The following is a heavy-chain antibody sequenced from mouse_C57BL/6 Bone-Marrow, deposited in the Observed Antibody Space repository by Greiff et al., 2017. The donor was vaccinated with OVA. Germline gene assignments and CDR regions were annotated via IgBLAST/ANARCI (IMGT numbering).Heavy chain of an antibody. CDR2: ISSGSSTI. D-gene: IGHD1-1*01. CDR1: GFTFSDYG. Sequence: EVQVVESGGGLVKPGGSLKLSCAASGFTFSDYGMHWVRQAPEKGLEWVAYISSGSSTIYYADTVKGRFTISRDNAKNTLFLQMTRRRSEDTAMYDSGRMENGSSYWYCDVWGTGTTVTVSS. CDR3: GRMENGSSYWYCDV. J-gene: IGHJ1*03. V-gene: IGHV5-17*01.